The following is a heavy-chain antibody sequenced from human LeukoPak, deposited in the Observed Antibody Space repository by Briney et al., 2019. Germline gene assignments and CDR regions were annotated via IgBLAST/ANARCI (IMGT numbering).Heavy chain of an antibody. CDR1: GDSITTYY. Sequence: SETLSLTCTVSGDSITTYYWSWIRQPPGKGLEWIAYIYYTGNTNYNPSLKSRVTISVDTFKNQISLKLSSVTAADTAVYYCATAPHTYYFDYWGQGTLVTVSS. V-gene: IGHV4-59*01. J-gene: IGHJ4*02. CDR2: IYYTGNT. CDR3: ATAPHTYYFDY.